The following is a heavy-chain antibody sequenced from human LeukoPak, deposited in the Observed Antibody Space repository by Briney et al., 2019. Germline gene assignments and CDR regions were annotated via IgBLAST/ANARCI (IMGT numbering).Heavy chain of an antibody. Sequence: GGSLRLSCAASGFTFSNAWVSWVRQAPGKGLEWIGRIKSDGGTTDYAAPVKGRFTISRDDSKNTLYLQMNSLKAEDTAVYYCTTDLGDYGDYVRCWGQGTLVTVSS. V-gene: IGHV3-15*01. CDR1: GFTFSNAW. D-gene: IGHD4-17*01. CDR2: IKSDGGTT. J-gene: IGHJ4*02. CDR3: TTDLGDYGDYVRC.